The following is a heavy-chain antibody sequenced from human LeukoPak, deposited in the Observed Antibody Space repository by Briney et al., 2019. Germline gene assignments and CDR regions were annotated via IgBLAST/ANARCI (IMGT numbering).Heavy chain of an antibody. CDR1: GGSFSGYY. V-gene: IGHV4-34*01. J-gene: IGHJ4*02. D-gene: IGHD3-22*01. CDR3: ARIGYYDSSGYSDY. Sequence: SETPSLTCAVYGGSFSGYYWSWIRQPPGKGLEWIGEINHSGSTNYNPSLKSRVTISVDTSKNQFSLKLSSVTAADTAVYYCARIGYYDSSGYSDYWGQGTLVTVSS. CDR2: INHSGST.